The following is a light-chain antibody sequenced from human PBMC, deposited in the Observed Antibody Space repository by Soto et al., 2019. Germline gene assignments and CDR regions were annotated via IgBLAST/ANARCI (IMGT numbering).Light chain of an antibody. CDR3: QQYDNLPRT. J-gene: IGKJ4*01. CDR2: DAS. Sequence: DIQMTQSPSSLSASVGDRVTITCQSSQDISNYLNWYQQTPGKAPKLLIYDASNLETGVPSRFSGSGSGTDFTFTISILQPEDIATYYCQQYDNLPRTFGGGTTVEIK. V-gene: IGKV1-33*01. CDR1: QDISNY.